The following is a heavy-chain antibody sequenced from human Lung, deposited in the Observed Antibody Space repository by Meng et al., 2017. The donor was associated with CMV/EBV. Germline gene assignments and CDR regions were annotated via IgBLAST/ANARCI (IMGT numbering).Heavy chain of an antibody. CDR1: GFTFSDFY. CDR2: ITSSGRTI. V-gene: IGHV3-11*01. Sequence: GGSLRLXXAASGFTFSDFYMSWIRQAPGKGLEWASYITSSGRTIHYADSVKGRFTVSRDNAKNSLYLQMNSLRAEDTAVYYCARGSRVTMIVVAPSGWGQGTLVTVSS. D-gene: IGHD3-22*01. CDR3: ARGSRVTMIVVAPSG. J-gene: IGHJ4*02.